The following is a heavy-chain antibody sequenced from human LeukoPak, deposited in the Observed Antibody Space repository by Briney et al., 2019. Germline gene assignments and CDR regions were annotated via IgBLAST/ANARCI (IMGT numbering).Heavy chain of an antibody. V-gene: IGHV4-39*07. D-gene: IGHD2/OR15-2a*01. Sequence: SETLSLTCTVSGGSISSSSYYWGWIRQPPGKGLEWIGNISYSGSTYYNPSLKSRVTISVDTSKNQFSLKLSSVTAADTAVYYCAGDTLGFDYWGQGTLVTVSS. CDR3: AGDTLGFDY. CDR1: GGSISSSSYY. CDR2: ISYSGST. J-gene: IGHJ4*02.